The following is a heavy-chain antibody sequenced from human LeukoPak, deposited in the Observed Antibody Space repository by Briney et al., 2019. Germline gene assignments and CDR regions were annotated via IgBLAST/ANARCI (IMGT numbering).Heavy chain of an antibody. CDR1: GGSISSYY. CDR3: ARDVGVVVAAGYFDL. CDR2: IYYSGST. J-gene: IGHJ2*01. V-gene: IGHV4-59*01. Sequence: KPSETLSLTCTVSGGSISSYYWSWIRQPPGKGLEWIGYIYYSGSTNYNPSLKSRVTISVDSSKNQFSLKLSSVTAADTAVYYCARDVGVVVAAGYFDLWGRGTLVTVSS. D-gene: IGHD2-15*01.